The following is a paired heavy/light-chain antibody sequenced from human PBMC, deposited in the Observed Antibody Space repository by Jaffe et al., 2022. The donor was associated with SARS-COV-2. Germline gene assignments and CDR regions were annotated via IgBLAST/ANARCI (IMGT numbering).Light chain of an antibody. V-gene: IGKV3-11*01. CDR3: QQRSNWPLT. Sequence: EIVLTQSPATLSLSPGERATLSCRASQSVSSYLAWYQQKPGQAPRLLIHDASNRATGTPARFSGSGSGTDFTLTISSLEPEDFAIYYCQQRSNWPLTFGPGTKVDIK. CDR2: DAS. J-gene: IGKJ3*01. CDR1: QSVSSY.
Heavy chain of an antibody. CDR1: GFTFGGYA. CDR2: ISSSDGTM. CDR3: ATQGFDF. Sequence: EVQLVESGGGLVHPGGSLRLSCAASGFTFGGYAMNWVRQAPGKGLEWISYISSSDGTMYHADSVKGRFTISRDNANNLLFLQMDSLRDEDTALYYCATQGFDFWGQGTLVTVSS. J-gene: IGHJ4*02. V-gene: IGHV3-48*02.